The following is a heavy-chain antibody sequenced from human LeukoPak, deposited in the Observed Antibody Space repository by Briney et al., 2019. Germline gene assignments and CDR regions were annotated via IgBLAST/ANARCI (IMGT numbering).Heavy chain of an antibody. D-gene: IGHD2-8*01. V-gene: IGHV4-4*02. J-gene: IGHJ4*02. CDR2: ISLSGLT. CDR3: SRENGAFSPFGY. CDR1: GGSISNTNW. Sequence: SETLSLTCGVSGGSISNTNWWSWVSQPPGQGLEWIGEISLSGLTNYNPSLKSRVTVSLDKSKNHLSLNLTSVTAADTAVYYCSRENGAFSPFGYWGQGTLVTVPS.